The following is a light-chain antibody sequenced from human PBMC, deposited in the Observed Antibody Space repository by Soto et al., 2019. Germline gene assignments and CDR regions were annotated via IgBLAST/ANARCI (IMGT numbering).Light chain of an antibody. J-gene: IGKJ5*01. V-gene: IGKV1-39*01. CDR2: AAS. Sequence: DIQMTQSPSSLSASVGDRVTITCRASQSISSYLNWYQQKPGKAPKLLIFAASSLKDGVPSRFRGAGLGTDFTLTISNLQPEDFAFFHCQQTFSAPITFGQGTRLEIK. CDR1: QSISSY. CDR3: QQTFSAPIT.